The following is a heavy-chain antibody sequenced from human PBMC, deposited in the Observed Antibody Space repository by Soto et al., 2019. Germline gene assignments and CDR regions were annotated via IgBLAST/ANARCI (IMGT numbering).Heavy chain of an antibody. CDR3: ARGPTSLGDD. CDR2: IIPILGIA. V-gene: IGHV1-69*02. D-gene: IGHD3-3*01. Sequence: QVQLVQSGAEVRKPGSSVKVSCKASGGTFSSFHITWVRQAPGQGLEWMGRIIPILGIANYAQRFQGRVTINADKSTNTAYMELNSLRSDDTAMYYCARGPTSLGDDWGQGTLITVSS. J-gene: IGHJ4*02. CDR1: GGTFSSFH.